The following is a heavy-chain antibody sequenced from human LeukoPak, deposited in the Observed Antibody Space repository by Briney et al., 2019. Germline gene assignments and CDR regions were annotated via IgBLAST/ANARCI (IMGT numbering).Heavy chain of an antibody. CDR3: AKDRTAAAAHYGMDV. D-gene: IGHD6-13*01. J-gene: IGHJ6*04. CDR1: GFTFSSYS. Sequence: PGGSLRLSCAASGFTFSSYSMNWVRQAPGKGLEWVSAISGSGGSTYYADSVKGRFTISRDNSKNTLYLQMNSLRAEDTAVYYCAKDRTAAAAHYGMDVWGKGTTVTVSS. CDR2: ISGSGGST. V-gene: IGHV3-23*01.